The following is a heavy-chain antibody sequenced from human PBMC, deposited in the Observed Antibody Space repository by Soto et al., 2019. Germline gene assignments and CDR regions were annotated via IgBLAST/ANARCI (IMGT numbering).Heavy chain of an antibody. V-gene: IGHV3-30*18. CDR2: ISYDGGKT. J-gene: IGHJ5*02. CDR3: AKQKGGVIMEYIWFGP. Sequence: GGSLRLSCAASAFTFRTYGLHWVRQAPGKSLEWVAGISYDGGKTYYADSVKGRFTISRGHVKNTIYVHLNGLTTEDTAMYYCAKQKGGVIMEYIWFGPWGQGTRGTAAS. D-gene: IGHD3-10*01. CDR1: AFTFRTYG.